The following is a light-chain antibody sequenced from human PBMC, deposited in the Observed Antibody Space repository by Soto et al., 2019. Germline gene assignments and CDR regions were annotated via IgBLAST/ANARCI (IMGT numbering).Light chain of an antibody. V-gene: IGLV2-14*01. J-gene: IGLJ1*01. Sequence: QSLLTQPASVSGSPGQSITISCTGTSSDVGDYNYVSWYQQHPGKAPKLMIYDVSNRPSGVSNRFSGSKSGNTASLTISGLQAEDEADYYCSSYTSSSVYVFGTGTKVTVL. CDR1: SSDVGDYNY. CDR3: SSYTSSSVYV. CDR2: DVS.